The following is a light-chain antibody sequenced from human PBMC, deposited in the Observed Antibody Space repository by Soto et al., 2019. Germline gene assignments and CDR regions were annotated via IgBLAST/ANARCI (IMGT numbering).Light chain of an antibody. CDR2: KTS. J-gene: IGKJ4*02. CDR3: PHYDTYSP. V-gene: IGKV1-5*03. Sequence: DIPMTQSPSTLSASVGDSVTMTCRASQAISSRLAWYQQKPGKAPKLLIYKTSTLEGGVPSRFSGSGSGTEFTLTISSLQPDDLAIYYCPHYDTYSPFGGGTKVEIK. CDR1: QAISSR.